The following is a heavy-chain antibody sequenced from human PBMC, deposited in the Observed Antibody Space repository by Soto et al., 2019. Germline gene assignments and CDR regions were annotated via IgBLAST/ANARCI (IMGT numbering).Heavy chain of an antibody. CDR2: ISAYNGNT. J-gene: IGHJ6*02. D-gene: IGHD3-22*01. CDR3: ARLQGADSSGYYYGMDF. Sequence: ASVKVSCKASGYTFTIYGISFLRQAPGQGLEWMGWISAYNGNTNYAQNLPGRVTMTPFTYPSPASLELRSLRSDDTAVYYCARLQGADSSGYYYGMDFWGQGTMVTVSS. CDR1: GYTFTIYG. V-gene: IGHV1-18*01.